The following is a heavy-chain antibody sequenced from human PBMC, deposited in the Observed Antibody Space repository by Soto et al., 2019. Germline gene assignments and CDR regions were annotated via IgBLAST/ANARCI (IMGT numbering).Heavy chain of an antibody. J-gene: IGHJ4*02. CDR1: GGSFSGYY. D-gene: IGHD3-3*01. CDR2: INHSGST. CDR3: AAGQDFWSGRFDY. Sequence: SETLSLTCAVYGGSFSGYYWSWIRQPPGKGLEWIGEINHSGSTNYNPSLKSRVTISVDTSKNQFSLKLSSVTAADTAVYYCAAGQDFWSGRFDYWGQGTLVTVS. V-gene: IGHV4-34*01.